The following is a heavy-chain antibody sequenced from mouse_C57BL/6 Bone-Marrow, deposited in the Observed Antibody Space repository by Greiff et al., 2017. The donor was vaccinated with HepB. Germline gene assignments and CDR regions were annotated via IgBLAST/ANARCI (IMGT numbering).Heavy chain of an antibody. CDR2: ISDGGSYT. J-gene: IGHJ2*01. D-gene: IGHD2-1*01. Sequence: EVNVVEPGGGLVKPGGSLKLSCAASGFTFSSYAMSWVRQTPEKRLEWVATISDGGSYTYYPDNVKGRFTISRDNAKNNLYLQMSHLKSEDTAMYYCARIYYGNYDFDYWGQGTTLTVSS. CDR1: GFTFSSYA. CDR3: ARIYYGNYDFDY. V-gene: IGHV5-4*03.